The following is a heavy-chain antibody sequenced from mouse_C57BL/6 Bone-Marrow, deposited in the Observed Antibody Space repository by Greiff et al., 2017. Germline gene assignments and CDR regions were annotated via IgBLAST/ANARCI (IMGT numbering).Heavy chain of an antibody. CDR2: IYPGDGDT. Sequence: QVQLQQSGPELVKPGASVKISCKASGYAFSSSWMNWVKQRPGTGLEWIGRIYPGDGDTNYNGKFKGKATLTADKSSSTAYMQLSSLTSEDSAVYFCARYYYGRHYWGQGTTLTVSS. D-gene: IGHD1-1*01. V-gene: IGHV1-82*01. CDR3: ARYYYGRHY. J-gene: IGHJ2*01. CDR1: GYAFSSSW.